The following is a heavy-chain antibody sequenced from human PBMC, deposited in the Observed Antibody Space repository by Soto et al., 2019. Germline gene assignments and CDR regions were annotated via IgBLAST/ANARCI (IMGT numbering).Heavy chain of an antibody. CDR3: AKGAPNPYAIGYGMDF. Sequence: GGSLKLSCAASGFTFSSYGMHWVRQAPGKGLEWVAVISYDGSNKYYADSVKGRFTISKDNSKNTLYLQMNSRRAEDTAVYYCAKGAPNPYAIGYGMDFSGQGTTVTVSS. J-gene: IGHJ6*02. D-gene: IGHD2-8*01. CDR2: ISYDGSNK. V-gene: IGHV3-30*18. CDR1: GFTFSSYG.